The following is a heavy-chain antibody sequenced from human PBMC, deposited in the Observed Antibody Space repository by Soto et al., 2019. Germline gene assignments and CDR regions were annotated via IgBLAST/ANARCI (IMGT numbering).Heavy chain of an antibody. D-gene: IGHD6-6*01. CDR2: ISPNNGNT. V-gene: IGHV1-18*01. Sequence: GASVKVSCKASGYTFTSYGISWVRQAPGQGLEWMGWISPNNGNTDYAQKHQGRVTMTRNTSTSTAYMELSSLRSEDTAVFYFARTKARPAYLFGYYYMDVWGKGTTVTVSS. CDR3: ARTKARPAYLFGYYYMDV. J-gene: IGHJ6*03. CDR1: GYTFTSYG.